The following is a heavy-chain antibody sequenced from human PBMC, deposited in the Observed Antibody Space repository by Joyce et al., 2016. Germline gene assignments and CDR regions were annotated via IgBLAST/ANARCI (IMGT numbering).Heavy chain of an antibody. CDR3: AQDPRTPGYDYGYYYSYYIDV. V-gene: IGHV3-30*18. D-gene: IGHD5-18*01. J-gene: IGHJ6*03. CDR2: ISYDGRNK. CDR1: GFSFRDYG. Sequence: QVQLVESGGGVVQPGRSLRLSCVASGFSFRDYGMYWVRQAPGKGLEWVAVISYDGRNKYYGDSVKGRFTISRDNSDNTLYLQMNSVRSDDTAVYYFAQDPRTPGYDYGYYYSYYIDVWGKGTAVTVSS.